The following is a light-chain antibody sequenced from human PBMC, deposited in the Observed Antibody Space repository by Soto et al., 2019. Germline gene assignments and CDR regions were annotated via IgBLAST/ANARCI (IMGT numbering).Light chain of an antibody. CDR1: QSVYSN. V-gene: IGKV3-15*01. J-gene: IGKJ4*01. CDR2: ESS. Sequence: EIVMTQSPATLSLSPGERATLSCRASQSVYSNLACYQQKPGQTPRLLIYESSTRATGIPARFSGGGSGTEFTLTISSLQSEDFADYFCQQYQSWPLTFGGGTKVEIK. CDR3: QQYQSWPLT.